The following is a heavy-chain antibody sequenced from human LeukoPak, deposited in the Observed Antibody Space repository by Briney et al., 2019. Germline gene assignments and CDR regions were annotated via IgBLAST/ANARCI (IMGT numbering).Heavy chain of an antibody. Sequence: ASVKVSCKASGYTFTGYYMHWVRQAPGQGLEWMGWINPNSGGTNYAQKLQGRVTMTTDTSTSTAYMELRSLRSDDTAVYYCARYYYDSSGIYYYYYMDVWGKGTTVTVSS. J-gene: IGHJ6*03. V-gene: IGHV1-2*02. D-gene: IGHD3-22*01. CDR2: INPNSGGT. CDR1: GYTFTGYY. CDR3: ARYYYDSSGIYYYYYMDV.